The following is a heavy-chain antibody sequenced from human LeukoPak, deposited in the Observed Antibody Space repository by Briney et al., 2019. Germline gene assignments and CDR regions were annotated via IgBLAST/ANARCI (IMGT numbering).Heavy chain of an antibody. J-gene: IGHJ4*02. CDR1: GGTFSSYG. D-gene: IGHD4-17*01. CDR3: AREAVTGGVY. CDR2: IIPIFGTA. V-gene: IGHV1-69*01. Sequence: ASVKVSCKASGGTFSSYGIRWVRQAPGQGLEWMGGIIPIFGTANYAQKFQGRVTITADESTSTAYMELSSLRSEDTAVYYCAREAVTGGVYWGQGTLVTISS.